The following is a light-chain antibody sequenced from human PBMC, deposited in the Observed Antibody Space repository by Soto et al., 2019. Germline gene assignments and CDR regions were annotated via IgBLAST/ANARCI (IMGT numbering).Light chain of an antibody. V-gene: IGKV3D-11*02. CDR1: QSFSSN. Sequence: EIVMTQSPATLSVSPVEIATLSCRASQSFSSNLACYQQKPGQAPMLIVYDFSNRATGIPARFSGGGAGTDFTLTIXNLEPEDFAVYYCQQRSDWPWKFGQGTRLEIK. CDR2: DFS. J-gene: IGKJ5*01. CDR3: QQRSDWPWK.